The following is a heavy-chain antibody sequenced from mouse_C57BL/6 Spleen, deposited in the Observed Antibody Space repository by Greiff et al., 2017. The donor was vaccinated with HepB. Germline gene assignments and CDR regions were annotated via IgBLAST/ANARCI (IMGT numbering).Heavy chain of an antibody. J-gene: IGHJ4*01. CDR3: ARVGYAMDY. CDR2: IDPSDSYT. D-gene: IGHD3-1*01. Sequence: VQLQQPGAELVMPGASVKLSCKASGYTFTSYWMHWVKQRPGQGLEWIGEIDPSDSYTNYNQKFKGKSTLTVDKSSSTAYMQLSSLTSEDSAVYYCARVGYAMDYWGQGTSVTVSS. CDR1: GYTFTSYW. V-gene: IGHV1-69*01.